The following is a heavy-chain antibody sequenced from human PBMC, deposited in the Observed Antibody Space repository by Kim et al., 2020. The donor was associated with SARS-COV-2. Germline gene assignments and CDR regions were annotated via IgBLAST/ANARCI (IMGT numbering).Heavy chain of an antibody. CDR2: IYHSGST. CDR3: ASVRGSGYTVRTYFDY. CDR1: GGSISSSNW. J-gene: IGHJ4*02. Sequence: SETLSLTCAVSGGSISSSNWWSWVRQPPGKGLEWIGEIYHSGSTNYNPSLKSRVTISVDKSKNQFSLKLSSVTAADTAVYYSASVRGSGYTVRTYFDYWGQGTLVTVSS. D-gene: IGHD3-22*01. V-gene: IGHV4-4*02.